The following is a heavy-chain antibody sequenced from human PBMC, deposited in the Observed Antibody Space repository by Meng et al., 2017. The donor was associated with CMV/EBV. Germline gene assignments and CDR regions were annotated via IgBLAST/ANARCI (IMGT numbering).Heavy chain of an antibody. CDR3: SYRYYFDY. J-gene: IGHJ4*02. Sequence: GESLKISCAASGFTFSSYSMNWVRQAPGKGLEWVSYISSSSSTIYYADSVKGRFTISRDDSKNTLYLQMNSLRAEDTAVYYCSYRYYFDYWGQGTMVTVSS. D-gene: IGHD3-16*02. V-gene: IGHV3-48*01. CDR2: ISSSSSTI. CDR1: GFTFSSYS.